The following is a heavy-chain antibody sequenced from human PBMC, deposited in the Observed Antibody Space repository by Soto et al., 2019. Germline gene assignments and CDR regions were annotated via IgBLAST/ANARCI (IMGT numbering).Heavy chain of an antibody. CDR1: GGSLSTNP. CDR3: ARRDSGGFYRFFGS. V-gene: IGHV1-69*06. D-gene: IGHD2-15*01. J-gene: IGHJ5*01. Sequence: QVQLVQSGTEVKKPGSSVKVSCKASGGSLSTNPISWVRQAPGQGLEWMGGTGSGTGPGNHAQKLQGRLTVTADKSTSTVYMVLTILSSEDTAVYYCARRDSGGFYRFFGSWGQGTLVTVSS. CDR2: TGSGTGPG.